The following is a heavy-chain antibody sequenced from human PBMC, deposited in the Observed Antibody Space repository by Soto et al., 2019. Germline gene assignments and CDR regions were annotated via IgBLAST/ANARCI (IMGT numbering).Heavy chain of an antibody. D-gene: IGHD3-22*01. V-gene: IGHV3-30-3*01. J-gene: IGHJ4*02. Sequence: QVQLVESGGGVVQPGRSLRLSCAASGFTFSYYAMHWVRQAPGKGLEWVAVVSYEGSNKYYVDSVTGRFTISRDNSKNTLYLQMNSLTPEDTAVYYCTRPTLLYDSRGYYYDFWGQGTLVTVSS. CDR3: TRPTLLYDSRGYYYDF. CDR1: GFTFSYYA. CDR2: VSYEGSNK.